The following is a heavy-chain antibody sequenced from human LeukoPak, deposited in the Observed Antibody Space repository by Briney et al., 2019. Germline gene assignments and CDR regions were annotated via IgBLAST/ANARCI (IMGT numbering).Heavy chain of an antibody. Sequence: PSETLSLTCTVSGYSISSGYYWGWIRQPAGKGLEWIGRIYTSGSTNYNPSLKSRVTMSVDTSKNQFSLKLSSVTAADTAVYYCAREGYYDSSGYYPDAFDIWGQGTMVTVSS. V-gene: IGHV4-4*07. CDR1: GYSISSGYY. D-gene: IGHD3-22*01. J-gene: IGHJ3*02. CDR3: AREGYYDSSGYYPDAFDI. CDR2: IYTSGST.